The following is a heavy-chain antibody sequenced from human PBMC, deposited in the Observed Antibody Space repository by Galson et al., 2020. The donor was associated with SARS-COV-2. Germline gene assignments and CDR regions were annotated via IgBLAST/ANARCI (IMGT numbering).Heavy chain of an antibody. CDR1: GYRLTSYW. V-gene: IGHV5-51*01. Sequence: GGSLRLSGKASGYRLTSYWIGWVRQMPGKGLEWMGIIYPGDSDTRYSPSFQGQVTISADKSISTAYLQWSSLKASDTAMYYCARHVGGLFDYWGQGTLVTVSS. D-gene: IGHD3-16*01. CDR3: ARHVGGLFDY. J-gene: IGHJ4*02. CDR2: IYPGDSDT.